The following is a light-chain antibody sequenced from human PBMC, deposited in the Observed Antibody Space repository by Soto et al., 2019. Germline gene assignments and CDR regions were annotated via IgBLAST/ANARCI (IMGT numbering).Light chain of an antibody. CDR2: DVN. Sequence: QSALTHPASVSGSPGKSITISCTGTRSDIGAYNFVSWYQQHPGEVPKLMLYDVNVRPSGVSNRFSGSKSGNTASLTISGLQAEDEADYYCTSWTTSTTMIFGGGTKLTVL. V-gene: IGLV2-14*03. CDR3: TSWTTSTTMI. CDR1: RSDIGAYNF. J-gene: IGLJ2*01.